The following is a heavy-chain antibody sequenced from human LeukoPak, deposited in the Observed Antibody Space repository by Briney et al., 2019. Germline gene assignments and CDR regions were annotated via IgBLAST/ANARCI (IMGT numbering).Heavy chain of an antibody. J-gene: IGHJ5*02. CDR3: AREQAYWFGP. Sequence: VGSLRLSCAASGFTVSNSYMTWVRQAPGKGLEWVSFIYPAGTTSYADSVKGRFTISRDSSKNTLHLQMNSLRADDTAVYYCAREQAYWFGPWGQGSLVTVSS. CDR2: IYPAGTT. CDR1: GFTVSNSY. V-gene: IGHV3-53*01.